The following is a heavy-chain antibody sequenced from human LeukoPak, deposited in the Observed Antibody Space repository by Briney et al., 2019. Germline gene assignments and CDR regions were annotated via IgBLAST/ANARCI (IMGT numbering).Heavy chain of an antibody. CDR1: GFTFSSYW. J-gene: IGHJ4*02. CDR3: ASGYSGYQSDY. D-gene: IGHD5-12*01. V-gene: IGHV3-7*01. CDR2: IKEDGSDQ. Sequence: GGSLRLSCAASGFTFSSYWMSWVRHIPGKGLEWLANIKEDGSDQYYVDSVKGRFTISRDNAKNSLYLQMNSLRVEDTAVYYCASGYSGYQSDYWGQGTLDTVSS.